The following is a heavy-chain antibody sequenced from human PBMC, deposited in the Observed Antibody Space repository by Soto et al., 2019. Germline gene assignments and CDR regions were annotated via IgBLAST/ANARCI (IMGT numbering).Heavy chain of an antibody. CDR3: ARDRVRYYDSSGLPWYFDY. CDR1: GYTFTGYY. Sequence: GXSLKRSCKASGYTFTGYYMHWVRQTPIQGLEWMGWINPNSGGTNYAQKFQGRVTMTRDTSISTAYMELSRLRSDDTAVYYCARDRVRYYDSSGLPWYFDYWGQGTLVTVSS. V-gene: IGHV1-2*02. CDR2: INPNSGGT. J-gene: IGHJ4*02. D-gene: IGHD3-22*01.